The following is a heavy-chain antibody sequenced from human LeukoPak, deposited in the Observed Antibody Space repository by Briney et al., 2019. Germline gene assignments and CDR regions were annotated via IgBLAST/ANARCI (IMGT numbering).Heavy chain of an antibody. CDR3: ARDQVVVVVPATIGAFDY. Sequence: ASVKVSCKASGYTFTDYYMHWVRQAPGQGLEWMGWINPNSGGTNYAQKFQGRVTMTRDTSISTAYMELSRLRSDDTAVYYCARDQVVVVVPATIGAFDYWGQGTLVTVSS. V-gene: IGHV1-2*02. D-gene: IGHD2-2*02. CDR2: INPNSGGT. J-gene: IGHJ4*02. CDR1: GYTFTDYY.